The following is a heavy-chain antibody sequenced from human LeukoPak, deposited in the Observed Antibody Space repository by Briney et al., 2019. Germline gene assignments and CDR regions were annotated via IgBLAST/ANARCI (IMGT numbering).Heavy chain of an antibody. Sequence: TGGSLRLSCAASGFTFSSYAMHWVRQAPGKGLEWVAVISYDGSNKYYADSVKGRFTISRDNSKNTLYLQMNSLRAEDTAVYYCASDHDVVVPAASVDYWGQGTLVTASS. CDR2: ISYDGSNK. D-gene: IGHD2-2*01. J-gene: IGHJ4*02. CDR1: GFTFSSYA. CDR3: ASDHDVVVPAASVDY. V-gene: IGHV3-30*01.